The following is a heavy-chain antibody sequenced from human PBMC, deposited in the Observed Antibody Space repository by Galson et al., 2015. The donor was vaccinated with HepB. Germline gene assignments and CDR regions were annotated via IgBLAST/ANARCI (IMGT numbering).Heavy chain of an antibody. CDR1: GDTFINSA. V-gene: IGHV1-3*01. CDR2: INGGNGYT. J-gene: IGHJ3*01. D-gene: IGHD3-3*01. Sequence: SVKVSCKASGDTFINSAIYWVRQAPGQRPEWMGWINGGNGYTEYSQKFQGRVTITRDTSANTVYMKLSSLRSEDTAVYYCARWSPIGASDNALDDWGQGTTGTVSS. CDR3: ARWSPIGASDNALDD.